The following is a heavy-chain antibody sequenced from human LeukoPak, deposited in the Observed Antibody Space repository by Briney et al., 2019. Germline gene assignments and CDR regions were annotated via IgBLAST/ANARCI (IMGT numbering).Heavy chain of an antibody. Sequence: PGGSLRLSCAASGFTFSSYGMHWVRQAPGKGLEWVAVISYDGSNKYYADSVKGRFTISRDNSKNTLYLQMNSLRAEDTAVYYCAKGDYGANSPFDYWGQGTLVTVSS. D-gene: IGHD4-23*01. CDR1: GFTFSSYG. CDR3: AKGDYGANSPFDY. CDR2: ISYDGSNK. J-gene: IGHJ4*02. V-gene: IGHV3-30*18.